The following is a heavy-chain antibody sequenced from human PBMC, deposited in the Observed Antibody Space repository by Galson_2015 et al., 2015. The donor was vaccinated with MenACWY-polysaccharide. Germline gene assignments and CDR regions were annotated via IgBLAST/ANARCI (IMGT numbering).Heavy chain of an antibody. CDR2: INQYGSEK. CDR1: GFTFNDFW. Sequence: SLRLSCAASGFTFNDFWLSWVRQAPGKGLAWVANINQYGSEKYYVDSVKGRFTISRDNAKNSLYLQMNSLRADDTAVYYCARDGGRTIGTTQRGYWGQGTLVTVSS. CDR3: ARDGGRTIGTTQRGY. V-gene: IGHV3-7*01. J-gene: IGHJ4*02. D-gene: IGHD1-1*01.